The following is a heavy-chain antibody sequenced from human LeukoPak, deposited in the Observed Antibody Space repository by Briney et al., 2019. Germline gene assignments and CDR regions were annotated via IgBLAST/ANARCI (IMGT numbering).Heavy chain of an antibody. CDR2: ISSSSSFF. V-gene: IGHV3-21*01. CDR3: ARDQWELGWYFDL. D-gene: IGHD1-26*01. CDR1: GFTFSSYN. Sequence: PGGSLRLSCAASGFTFSSYNMNWVRQAPGKGLEWVSSISSSSSFFFYADSVKGRFTISRDNAKNSLYLQMNSLRAEDTAVYYCARDQWELGWYFDLWGRGTLVTVSS. J-gene: IGHJ2*01.